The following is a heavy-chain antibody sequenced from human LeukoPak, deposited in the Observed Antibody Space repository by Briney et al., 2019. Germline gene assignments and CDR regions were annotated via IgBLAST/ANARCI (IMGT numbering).Heavy chain of an antibody. J-gene: IGHJ5*02. Sequence: GQSLKISCKGSGYSFTSYWIGWVRQMPGKGLEWMGIIYPGDSDTRYSPSFQGQVTISADKPISTAYLQWSSLKACDTAMYYCARRAAAGINLWFDPWGQGTLVTVSS. D-gene: IGHD6-13*01. CDR2: IYPGDSDT. CDR3: ARRAAAGINLWFDP. V-gene: IGHV5-51*01. CDR1: GYSFTSYW.